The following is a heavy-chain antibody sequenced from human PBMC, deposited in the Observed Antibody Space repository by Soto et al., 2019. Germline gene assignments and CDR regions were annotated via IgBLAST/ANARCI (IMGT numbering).Heavy chain of an antibody. V-gene: IGHV3-30-3*01. CDR1: GFTFRSHA. J-gene: IGHJ4*02. D-gene: IGHD6-13*01. Sequence: QVQLVESGGGVVQPGRSLRLSCAASGFTFRSHAMHWVRQAPGKGLEWVAVISYDGSNQYYTDSMKGRITISRDNSRNTLYLQMNSLRVEDTAVYYCASGQQSRRIGDYWGQGTLVTVSS. CDR2: ISYDGSNQ. CDR3: ASGQQSRRIGDY.